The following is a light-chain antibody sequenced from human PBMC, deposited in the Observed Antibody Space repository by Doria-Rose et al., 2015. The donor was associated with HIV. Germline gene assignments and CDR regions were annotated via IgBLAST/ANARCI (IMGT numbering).Light chain of an antibody. CDR1: QSISSW. CDR2: TAS. V-gene: IGKV1-5*03. CDR3: QQYSSYPYT. J-gene: IGKJ2*01. Sequence: QSISSWLAWYQQKPGNAPKLLIYTASGLESGVPSRFSGSGSGTEFTLTISSLQPDDFARYYCQQYSSYPYTVGQGTKLESK.